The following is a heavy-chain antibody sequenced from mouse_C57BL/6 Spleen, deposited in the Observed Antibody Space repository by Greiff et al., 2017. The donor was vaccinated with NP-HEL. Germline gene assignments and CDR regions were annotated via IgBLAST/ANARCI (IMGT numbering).Heavy chain of an antibody. Sequence: QVQLQQSGAELVKPGASVKISCKASGYAFSSYWMNWVKQRPGKGLEWIGQIYPGDGDTNYNGKFKGKATLTADKSSSTADMQLSSLTSEDSAVYFCARHGDGYWLAYWGQGTLVTVSA. CDR2: IYPGDGDT. CDR1: GYAFSSYW. J-gene: IGHJ3*01. CDR3: ARHGDGYWLAY. D-gene: IGHD2-3*01. V-gene: IGHV1-80*01.